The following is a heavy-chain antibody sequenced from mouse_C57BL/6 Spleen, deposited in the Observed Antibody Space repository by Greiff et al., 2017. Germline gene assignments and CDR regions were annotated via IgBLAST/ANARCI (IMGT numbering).Heavy chain of an antibody. J-gene: IGHJ2*01. CDR2: IYPGDGAT. V-gene: IGHV1-82*01. CDR3: ASTVVATDYFDY. CDR1: GYAFSSSW. D-gene: IGHD1-1*01. Sequence: VKLMESGPELVKPGASVKISCKASGYAFSSSWMNWVKQRPGKGLEWIGRIYPGDGATNYNGKFKGKATLTADKSSSTAYMQLSSLTSEDSAVYFCASTVVATDYFDYWGQGTTLTVSS.